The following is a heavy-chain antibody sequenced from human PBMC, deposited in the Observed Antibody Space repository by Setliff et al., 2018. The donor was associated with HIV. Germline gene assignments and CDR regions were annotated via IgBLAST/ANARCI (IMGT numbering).Heavy chain of an antibody. V-gene: IGHV1-18*01. J-gene: IGHJ4*02. CDR1: GYTFTSYG. CDR2: ISPATDKT. Sequence: ASVKVSCKASGYTFTSYGISWVRQAPGQGLEWMGWISPATDKTNYAQKLQGRLTMTTDTSTSTAYMDLRSLRSDDTAVYYCARRGYYYASAFDYWGQGTLVTVSS. D-gene: IGHD3-10*01. CDR3: ARRGYYYASAFDY.